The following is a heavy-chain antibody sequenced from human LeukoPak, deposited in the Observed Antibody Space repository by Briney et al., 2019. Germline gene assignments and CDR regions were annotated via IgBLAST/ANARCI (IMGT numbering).Heavy chain of an antibody. CDR1: GVSISSYY. Sequence: SETLSLTCTVSGVSISSYYWSWIRQPPGKGLEWIGYIYYSGSTNYNPSLKSRVTISVDTSKNQFSLKLSSVTAADTAVYYCARRHFWSGRGAFDIWGQGTMVTVSS. D-gene: IGHD3-3*02. CDR3: ARRHFWSGRGAFDI. J-gene: IGHJ3*02. V-gene: IGHV4-59*12. CDR2: IYYSGST.